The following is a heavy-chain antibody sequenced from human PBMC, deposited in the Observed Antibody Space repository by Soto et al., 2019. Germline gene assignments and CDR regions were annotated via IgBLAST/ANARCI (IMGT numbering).Heavy chain of an antibody. CDR3: ASYDCRSGRCYFDP. CDR1: AGSFSDYY. D-gene: IGHD2-15*01. J-gene: IGHJ5*02. V-gene: IGHV4-34*01. CDR2: IDHSGRT. Sequence: SETLSLTCAVYAGSFSDYYWSWIRQSPGKGLEWIGEIDHSGRTRSNPSLKSRVAISVDMSKNQISLKVTSVTAADTAVYYCASYDCRSGRCYFDPWGQGTLVTVSS.